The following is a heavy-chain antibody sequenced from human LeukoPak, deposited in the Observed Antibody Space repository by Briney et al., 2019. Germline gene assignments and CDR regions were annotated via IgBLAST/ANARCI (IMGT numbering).Heavy chain of an antibody. D-gene: IGHD5-12*01. Sequence: PGGSLRLSCAVSGFTFSSYAMGWVRQAPGNGLEWVSGISVSGDRTYYADSVKGRFTISRDNSKNTLYLQINSLRAEDTAVYYCAKVKRWLDYFDSWGQGTLVTVSS. J-gene: IGHJ4*02. V-gene: IGHV3-23*01. CDR3: AKVKRWLDYFDS. CDR1: GFTFSSYA. CDR2: ISVSGDRT.